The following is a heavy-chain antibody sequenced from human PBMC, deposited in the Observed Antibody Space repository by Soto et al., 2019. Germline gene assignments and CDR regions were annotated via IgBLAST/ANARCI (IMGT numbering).Heavy chain of an antibody. V-gene: IGHV4-30-2*01. CDR1: GGSIRGGGFS. D-gene: IGHD3-10*01. CDR3: ARLQFGEGFDY. CDR2: ILHTGGT. Sequence: SETLSLTCPVSGGSIRGGGFSWSWIRQPPGKGLEWIGYILHTGGTQYNPSLKSRVSMSVDKSKNQFSLHLTSVTAADTAVYYCARLQFGEGFDYWGQGALVTVSS. J-gene: IGHJ4*02.